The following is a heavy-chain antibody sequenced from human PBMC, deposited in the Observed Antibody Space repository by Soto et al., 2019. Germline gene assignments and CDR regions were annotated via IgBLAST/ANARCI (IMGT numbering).Heavy chain of an antibody. CDR2: IYYSGIT. CDR3: ARGRGGYYYGSGSPSNNYYYYYGMDV. J-gene: IGHJ6*02. V-gene: IGHV4-59*12. D-gene: IGHD3-10*01. Sequence: PSETLSLTCTASGGSISSYYWSWIRQPPGKGLEWIGYIYYSGITDYNPSLKSRVTISVDTSKNQFSLKLSSVTAADTAVYYCARGRGGYYYGSGSPSNNYYYYYGMDVWGQGTTVTVSS. CDR1: GGSISSYY.